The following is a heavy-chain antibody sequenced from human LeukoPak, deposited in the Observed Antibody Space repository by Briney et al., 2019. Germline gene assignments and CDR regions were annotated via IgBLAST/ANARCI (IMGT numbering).Heavy chain of an antibody. CDR3: ARGHSLFDY. Sequence: SETLTLTCAVYGGSYSGYYWSWIRQPPGKELEWIGEINHSGSTNYNPSLKSRVTISVDTSKNQFSLKLSSVAAADAAVYYCARGHSLFDYWGQGTLVTVSS. J-gene: IGHJ4*02. D-gene: IGHD3-16*02. CDR1: GGSYSGYY. CDR2: INHSGST. V-gene: IGHV4-34*01.